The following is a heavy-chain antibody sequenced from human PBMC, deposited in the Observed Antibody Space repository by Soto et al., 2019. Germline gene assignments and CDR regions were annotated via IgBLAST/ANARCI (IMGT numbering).Heavy chain of an antibody. Sequence: QVQLVQSGAEVKKPGASVKVSCKASGYIFIHYYIHWVGQAPGQGLEWMAIINPNGGSTNYAQKFQGRVTVTSDTSTSTVSMELNSLGSDDTAVYFCARSLLQGDFWGQGTLVTVSS. CDR2: INPNGGST. J-gene: IGHJ4*02. V-gene: IGHV1-46*01. CDR1: GYIFIHYY. CDR3: ARSLLQGDF. D-gene: IGHD2-21*01.